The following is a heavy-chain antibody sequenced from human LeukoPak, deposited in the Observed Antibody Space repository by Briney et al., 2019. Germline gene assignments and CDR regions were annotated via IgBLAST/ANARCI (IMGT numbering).Heavy chain of an antibody. CDR3: AKDIEGDILTGYYTGDAFDI. D-gene: IGHD3-9*01. J-gene: IGHJ3*02. CDR1: GFTFDDYA. CDR2: IRWNSGSI. Sequence: GRSLRLSCAASGFTFDDYAMHWVRQAPGKGLEWVSGIRWNSGSIGYADSVKGRFTISRDNAKNSLYLQMNSLRAEDTALYYCAKDIEGDILTGYYTGDAFDIWGQGTMVTVSS. V-gene: IGHV3-9*01.